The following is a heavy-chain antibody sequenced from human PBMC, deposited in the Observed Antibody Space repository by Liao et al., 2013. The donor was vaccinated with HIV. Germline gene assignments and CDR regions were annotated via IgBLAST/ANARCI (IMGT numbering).Heavy chain of an antibody. V-gene: IGHV4-39*07. Sequence: QVQLQESGPRLVKPSETLSLTCTVSGGSISTYYWGWIRQPPGKGLEWIGTIYHGGTTYYSPPLKSRVTISADTSKNEFSLKLTAVTAADTAVYYCARGIREYQLLNGGHFYYYYMDLWGKGTTVTVSS. J-gene: IGHJ6*03. D-gene: IGHD2-2*01. CDR1: GGSISTYY. CDR3: ARGIREYQLLNGGHFYYYYMDL. CDR2: IYHGGTT.